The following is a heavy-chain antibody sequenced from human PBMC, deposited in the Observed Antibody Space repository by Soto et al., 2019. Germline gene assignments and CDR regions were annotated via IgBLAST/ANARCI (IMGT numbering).Heavy chain of an antibody. D-gene: IGHD6-19*01. V-gene: IGHV4-39*07. CDR3: ARARRQWLVIFDDGMDV. CDR2: IYYSGST. Sequence: PSGTLSLTCSVSGGSISSSSYYWGWIRQPPGKGLEWIGSIYYSGSTNYNPSLKSRVTISVDTSKNQFSLKLSSVTAADTAVYYCARARRQWLVIFDDGMDVWGKGPTVTVSS. CDR1: GGSISSSSYY. J-gene: IGHJ6*04.